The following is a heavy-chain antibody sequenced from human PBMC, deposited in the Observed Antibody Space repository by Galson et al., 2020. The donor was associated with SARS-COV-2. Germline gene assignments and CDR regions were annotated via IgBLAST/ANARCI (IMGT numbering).Heavy chain of an antibody. CDR2: ISSSSTTI. V-gene: IGHV3-48*01. CDR3: ARGTRPSYDILTCYYSREGYYYYMDV. Sequence: GGSLRLSCAASGFTFSTYNMNWVRQAPGKGLEWVSYISSSSTTIYYADSVKGRFTISRDNAKNSLYLQMNTLRAEDTAVYYCARGTRPSYDILTCYYSREGYYYYMDVGGKGTTVTTSS. CDR1: GFTFSTYN. J-gene: IGHJ6*03. D-gene: IGHD3-9*01.